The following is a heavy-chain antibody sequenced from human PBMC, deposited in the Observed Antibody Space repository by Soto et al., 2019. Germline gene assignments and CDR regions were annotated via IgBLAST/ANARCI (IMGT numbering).Heavy chain of an antibody. CDR1: GGTFNSYT. CDR2: IIATLDLT. D-gene: IGHD2-2*01. CDR3: ATEIGDQIAFDN. Sequence: QVQLVQSGPELKKPGSSVRVSCRASGGTFNSYTITWVRQSPGQGLEWLGRIIATLDLTNSAQNFQGRVTITADKSTSTAYMELTSLRSEDTAVYYCATEIGDQIAFDNWGQGTVVTVSS. J-gene: IGHJ3*02. V-gene: IGHV1-69*08.